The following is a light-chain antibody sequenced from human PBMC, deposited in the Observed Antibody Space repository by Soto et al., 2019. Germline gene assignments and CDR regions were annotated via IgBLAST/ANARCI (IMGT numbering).Light chain of an antibody. CDR1: SSNVGDYNF. V-gene: IGLV2-11*01. CDR3: CSYAGSYTWV. CDR2: DVS. Sequence: QSVLTQPRSVSGSPGQSVTISCTGTSSNVGDYNFVSWYHQHPGKVPKVIIYDVSERPSGVPDRFSGSKSGNTASLTISGLRAEDEAIYYCCSYAGSYTWVFGGGTKVTVL. J-gene: IGLJ3*02.